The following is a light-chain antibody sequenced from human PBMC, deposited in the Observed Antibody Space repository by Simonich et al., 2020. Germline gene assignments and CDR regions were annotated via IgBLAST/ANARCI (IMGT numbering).Light chain of an antibody. Sequence: IVMTQSPDSLAVFLGERAPINCKSSQSVLYSSNNKNNLAWYQQKPGQPPKLLIYWASTRESGVPDRFSGSGSGTDFTLTISSLQAEDVAVYYCQQYYSTSWTFGQGTKVEIK. V-gene: IGKV4-1*01. CDR3: QQYYSTSWT. CDR2: WAS. J-gene: IGKJ1*01. CDR1: QSVLYSSNNKNN.